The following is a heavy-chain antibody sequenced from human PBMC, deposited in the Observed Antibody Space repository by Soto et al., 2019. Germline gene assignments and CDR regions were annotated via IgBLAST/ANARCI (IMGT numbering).Heavy chain of an antibody. Sequence: QVTLKESGPVLVKPTETLTLTCTVSGFSLSNARMGVSWIRQPPGKALEWLAHIYPNDEKSHSPSLKSRLTISKNTSNSQAVRTMTNMYPVDTATYYCARMKQVVGGWFDHWGQASLLTVSS. CDR3: ARMKQVVGGWFDH. D-gene: IGHD6-13*01. J-gene: IGHJ5*02. V-gene: IGHV2-26*01. CDR2: IYPNDEK. CDR1: GFSLSNARMG.